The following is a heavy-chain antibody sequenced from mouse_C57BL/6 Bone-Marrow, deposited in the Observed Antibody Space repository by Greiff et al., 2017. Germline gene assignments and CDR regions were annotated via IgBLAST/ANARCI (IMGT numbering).Heavy chain of an antibody. CDR3: ARGGNYGGYYFDY. CDR2: FHPYNDDT. J-gene: IGHJ2*01. D-gene: IGHD2-1*01. V-gene: IGHV1-47*01. CDR1: GYTFTTYP. Sequence: QVQLKESGAELVKPGASVKMSCKASGYTFTTYPIEWMKLNHGKSLEWIGNFHPYNDDTKYNEKFKGKATLTVEKSSSTVYLELSRLTSDDSAVYYCARGGNYGGYYFDYWGQGTTLTVSS.